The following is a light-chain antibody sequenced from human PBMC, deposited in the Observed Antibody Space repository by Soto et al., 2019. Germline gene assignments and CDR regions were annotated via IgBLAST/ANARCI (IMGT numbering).Light chain of an antibody. Sequence: DIQMTKSPSTLSASVGDRVTITCRASQSISSWLAWYQQKPGKAPKLLIYDASSLESGVPSRFSGSGSGTEFTLTISSLQPDDFATYYCQQYNSYLFTFGPRSKVDIK. CDR3: QQYNSYLFT. V-gene: IGKV1-5*01. CDR1: QSISSW. CDR2: DAS. J-gene: IGKJ3*01.